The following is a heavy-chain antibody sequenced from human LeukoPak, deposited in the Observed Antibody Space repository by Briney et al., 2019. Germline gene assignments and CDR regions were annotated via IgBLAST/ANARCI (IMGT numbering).Heavy chain of an antibody. V-gene: IGHV1-2*02. D-gene: IGHD5-12*01. Sequence: ASVRVSCKASGYIFIVHYMHWVRQAPGQGLEWMGWISPNSGGTNYAQTFQGRVTMTRDTSMSTVYMELSSLRSDDTAVYYCARDHSVATIGRGYDYYMDVWGKGTTVTVSS. J-gene: IGHJ6*03. CDR1: GYIFIVHY. CDR2: ISPNSGGT. CDR3: ARDHSVATIGRGYDYYMDV.